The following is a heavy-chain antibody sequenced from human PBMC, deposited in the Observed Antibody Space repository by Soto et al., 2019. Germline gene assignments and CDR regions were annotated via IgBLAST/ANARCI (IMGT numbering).Heavy chain of an antibody. CDR1: GCSFAGYW. CDR2: IDPSDSQT. D-gene: IGHD3-22*01. J-gene: IGHJ4*02. Sequence: GESLKISCKGSGCSFAGYWITWVRQKPGKGLEWMGRIDPSDSQTYYSPSFRGHVTISATKSITTVFLQWSSLRASDTAMYYCARQIYDSDTGPNFQYYFDSWGQGTPVTVSS. V-gene: IGHV5-10-1*01. CDR3: ARQIYDSDTGPNFQYYFDS.